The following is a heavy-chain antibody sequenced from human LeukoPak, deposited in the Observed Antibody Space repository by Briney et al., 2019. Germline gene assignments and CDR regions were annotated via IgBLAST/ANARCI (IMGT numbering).Heavy chain of an antibody. CDR2: ITWHSGSR. CDR1: GFSFSSYA. Sequence: GGSLRLSCAASGFSFSSYAMTWARQAPVKGLEWVSGITWHSGSRGYADSVKGRFTISRDNAKNSLYLEMDSLRAEDTALYYCVAVPETDFWIGFYLDYWGQGTLVTVSS. V-gene: IGHV3-9*01. J-gene: IGHJ4*02. D-gene: IGHD3-3*01. CDR3: VAVPETDFWIGFYLDY.